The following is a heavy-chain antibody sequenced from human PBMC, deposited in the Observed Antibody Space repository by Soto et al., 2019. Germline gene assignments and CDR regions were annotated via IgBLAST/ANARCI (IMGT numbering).Heavy chain of an antibody. J-gene: IGHJ4*02. D-gene: IGHD6-19*01. CDR3: ARFGSIAVTRFDY. Sequence: SETRSLTCTVSGGSISSYYWNWIRQPPGKGLEWIGYIYSSGSANYNPSLKSRLTMSVDTSKNQFSLNLTSVTAADTAVYYCARFGSIAVTRFDYWGQGVLVTVS. V-gene: IGHV4-59*08. CDR1: GGSISSYY. CDR2: IYSSGSA.